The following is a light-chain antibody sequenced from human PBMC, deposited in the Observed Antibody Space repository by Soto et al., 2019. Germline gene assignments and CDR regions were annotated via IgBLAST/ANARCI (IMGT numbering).Light chain of an antibody. CDR3: MQATHWPPIT. Sequence: DVVMTQSPLSLAVTLGQPASISYRSSQSLVYSDGDTYLNWFQQRPGQSPRRLIYKVSNRDSGVPDRFSGSGSGTDFTLKISRVEAEDVGLYYCMQATHWPPITFGQGTKVEIK. CDR1: QSLVYSDGDTY. CDR2: KVS. V-gene: IGKV2-30*01. J-gene: IGKJ1*01.